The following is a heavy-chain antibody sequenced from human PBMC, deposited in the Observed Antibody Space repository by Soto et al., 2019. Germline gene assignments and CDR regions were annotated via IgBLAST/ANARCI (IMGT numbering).Heavy chain of an antibody. D-gene: IGHD2-15*01. CDR2: IIPIFGTT. J-gene: IGHJ4*02. Sequence: QVQLVQSAAEVKKPGSSVKVSCKASGGTLSSYVISWVRQAPGQGLEWMGGIIPIFGTTTYGEKCQGRVTITADESTSTTYMELSSVKSEDTAVYYCARDPRQDCSGEPCYFSWVQGTLVTVSS. CDR3: ARDPRQDCSGEPCYFS. CDR1: GGTLSSYV. V-gene: IGHV1-69*01.